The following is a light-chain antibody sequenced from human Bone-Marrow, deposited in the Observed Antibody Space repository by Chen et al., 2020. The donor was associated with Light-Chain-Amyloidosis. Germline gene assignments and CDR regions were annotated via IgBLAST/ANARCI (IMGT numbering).Light chain of an antibody. CDR1: NIGSTS. J-gene: IGLJ3*02. CDR2: DDS. V-gene: IGLV3-21*02. Sequence: SYVLTQPSSVSVAPGQTAPIACGGNNIGSTSVHWYQQTPGQAPLLVVYDDSDRPSGILERLSGSNSGNTATLTISRVEAGDEADYYCQVWDRSSDRPVFGGGTKLTVL. CDR3: QVWDRSSDRPV.